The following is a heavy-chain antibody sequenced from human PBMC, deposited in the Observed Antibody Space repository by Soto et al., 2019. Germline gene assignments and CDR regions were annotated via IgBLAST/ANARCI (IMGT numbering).Heavy chain of an antibody. V-gene: IGHV3-64*01. Sequence: GGSLRLSCAASGFTFSSYAMHWVRQAPGKGLEYVSAISSNGGSTYYANSVKGRFTISRDNSKNTLYLQMGSLRAEDMAVYYCARGSGDSSVRTDYWGQGTLVTVSS. CDR1: GFTFSSYA. CDR2: ISSNGGST. CDR3: ARGSGDSSVRTDY. D-gene: IGHD3-22*01. J-gene: IGHJ4*02.